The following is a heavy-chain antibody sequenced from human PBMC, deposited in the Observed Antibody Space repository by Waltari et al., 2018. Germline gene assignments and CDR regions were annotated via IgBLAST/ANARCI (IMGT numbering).Heavy chain of an antibody. Sequence: EVQLVASGGGLVKPGGSLRLSCAASGFPVRDFGMSWVRQAPGKGLEWVSSTTNGNSHLYYADSVRGRFTVSIDNAKNSLYLQMNNLRAEDTAVYYCARALTTPNDYWGQGTLVTVSS. V-gene: IGHV3-21*03. D-gene: IGHD4-17*01. CDR3: ARALTTPNDY. CDR1: GFPVRDFG. CDR2: TTNGNSHL. J-gene: IGHJ4*02.